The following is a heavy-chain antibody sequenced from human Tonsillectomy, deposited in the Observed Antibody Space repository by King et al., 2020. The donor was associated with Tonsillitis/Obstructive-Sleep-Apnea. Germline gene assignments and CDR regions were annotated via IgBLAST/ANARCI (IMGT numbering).Heavy chain of an antibody. CDR3: ARDNYYGLRNYYNPLNYFDW. V-gene: IGHV3-7*04. Sequence: DVQLVESAGALVQPGGSLRLSCTASGFTFSRYWMSWVRQAPGKGLEWVANIKQDGSESHYVDAVKDRFAISRDNAKNSLFLQMNSLRADDTAVYYCARDNYYGLRNYYNPLNYFDWWGQGTLVTVSS. CDR2: IKQDGSES. D-gene: IGHD3-10*01. CDR1: GFTFSRYW. J-gene: IGHJ4*02.